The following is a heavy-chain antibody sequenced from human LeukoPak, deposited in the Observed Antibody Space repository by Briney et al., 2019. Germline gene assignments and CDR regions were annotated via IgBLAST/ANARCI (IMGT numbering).Heavy chain of an antibody. D-gene: IGHD6-13*01. CDR1: GYIFTNYD. CDR2: TNPNSGYT. Sequence: APVKVSCKASGYIFTNYDINWVRQATGQGLEWMGWTNPNSGYTGYAQKFQGRVTMTRSTSISTAYMEVSSLRSEDTAVYYCARGNRLYSSSWSSLAFDIWGQGTMVTVSS. CDR3: ARGNRLYSSSWSSLAFDI. J-gene: IGHJ3*02. V-gene: IGHV1-8*01.